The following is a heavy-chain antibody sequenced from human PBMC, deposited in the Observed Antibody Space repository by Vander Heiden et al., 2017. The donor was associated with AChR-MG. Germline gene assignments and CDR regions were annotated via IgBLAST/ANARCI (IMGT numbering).Heavy chain of an antibody. V-gene: IGHV3-7*01. D-gene: IGHD5-18*01. CDR1: GFTFSSYW. Sequence: EVQLVESGGGLVQPGGSLRLSCAASGFTFSSYWMSWVRQAPGKGLEWVANIKQDGSEKYYVDSVKGRFTISRDNAKNSLYLQMNSLRAEDTAVYYCARTRGYSYGYFYYYYYGMDVWGQGTTVTVSS. J-gene: IGHJ6*02. CDR3: ARTRGYSYGYFYYYYYGMDV. CDR2: IKQDGSEK.